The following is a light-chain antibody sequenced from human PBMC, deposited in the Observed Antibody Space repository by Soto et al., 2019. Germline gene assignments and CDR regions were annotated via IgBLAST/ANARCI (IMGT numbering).Light chain of an antibody. J-gene: IGLJ1*01. CDR2: ETN. Sequence: QSVLTQPPSVSAAPGQTVTISCSGSSSDIGNNYVSWYQHFPGAAPKLLIYETNKRPSGIPDRFSGSKSGTSATLGITGLQTGDEADYYCGTWDNSLSADVFGTGTKLTVL. CDR3: GTWDNSLSADV. V-gene: IGLV1-51*02. CDR1: SSDIGNNY.